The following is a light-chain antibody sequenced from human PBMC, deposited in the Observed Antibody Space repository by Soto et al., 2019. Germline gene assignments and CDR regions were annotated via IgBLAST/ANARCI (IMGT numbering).Light chain of an antibody. CDR3: QQYYCTPGT. Sequence: DIVMTQSPDSLAVSLGERATINCKSSQSVLYSSNNKNYLAWYQQKPGQPPKLLIYWASTRESGVXXXXXXXXXXXXXXXTISSLQAEDVAVYYCQQYYCTPGTFGQGTKVEIK. CDR1: QSVLYSSNNKNY. V-gene: IGKV4-1*01. J-gene: IGKJ1*01. CDR2: WAS.